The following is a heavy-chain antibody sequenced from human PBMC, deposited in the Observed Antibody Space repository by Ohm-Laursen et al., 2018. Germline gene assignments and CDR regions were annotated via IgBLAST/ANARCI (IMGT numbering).Heavy chain of an antibody. D-gene: IGHD4-17*01. CDR3: TREASGDYGYFDL. CDR1: GYTFTSYD. CDR2: MNPTSGNT. V-gene: IGHV1-8*01. J-gene: IGHJ2*01. Sequence: ASVKVSCKASGYTFTSYDINWVRQATGQGLEWMGWMNPTSGNTGYAEKLQGRVTMTRNTSISTAYMELSSLRSEDTAEYYCTREASGDYGYFDLWGRGTLVTVSS.